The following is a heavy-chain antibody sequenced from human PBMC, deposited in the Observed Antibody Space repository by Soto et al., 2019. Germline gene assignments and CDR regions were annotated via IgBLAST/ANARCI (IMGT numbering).Heavy chain of an antibody. CDR2: ISYDGSNK. CDR1: GFTFSSYG. D-gene: IGHD1-26*01. V-gene: IGHV3-30-3*01. J-gene: IGHJ6*02. Sequence: PGGSLRLSCAASGFTFSSYGMHWVRQAPGKGLEWVAVISYDGSNKYYADSVKGRFTISRDNSKNTLYLQMNSLRAEDTAVYYCARDYSGSYGMDVWGQGTTVTVSS. CDR3: ARDYSGSYGMDV.